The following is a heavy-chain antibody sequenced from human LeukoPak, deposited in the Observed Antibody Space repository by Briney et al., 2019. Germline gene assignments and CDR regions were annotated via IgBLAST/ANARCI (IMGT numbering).Heavy chain of an antibody. CDR1: GGSISSSSYY. CDR2: IYYSGST. V-gene: IGHV4-39*07. CDR3: ARCVGGYYYYYMDV. J-gene: IGHJ6*03. Sequence: PSETLSLTCTVSGGSISSSSYYWGWIRQPPGKGLEWIGSIYYSGSTYYNPSLKSRVTISVDTSKNQFSLKLSSVTAADTAVYYCARCVGGYYYYYMDVWGKGTTVTVSS.